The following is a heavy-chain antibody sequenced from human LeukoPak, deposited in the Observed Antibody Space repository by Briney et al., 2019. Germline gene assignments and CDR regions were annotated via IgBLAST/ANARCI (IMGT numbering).Heavy chain of an antibody. J-gene: IGHJ6*02. V-gene: IGHV1-69*04. CDR1: GGTFSSYA. CDR3: ARDHRITIFGVALDGMDV. D-gene: IGHD3-3*01. CDR2: MIPILGIA. Sequence: ASVKVSCKASGGTFSSYAISWVRQAPGQGLEWMGRMIPILGIANYAQKFQGRVTITADKSTSTAYMELSSLRSEDTAVYYCARDHRITIFGVALDGMDVWGQGTTVTVSS.